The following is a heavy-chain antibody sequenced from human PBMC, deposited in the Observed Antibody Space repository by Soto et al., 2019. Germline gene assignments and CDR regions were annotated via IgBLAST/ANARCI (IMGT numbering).Heavy chain of an antibody. V-gene: IGHV4-59*02. CDR1: GDSVTTHH. Sequence: PSETLSLTCFVSGDSVTTHHWNWFRQLPGQGLQWIACSSYTGDTNYNPSLQSRLTISLDTSKNQLSLSLTSMTAADTAVYYCAGERLADFNHYLDAWGQGTMVTVSS. J-gene: IGHJ4*02. CDR2: SSYTGDT. D-gene: IGHD6-25*01. CDR3: AGERLADFNHYLDA.